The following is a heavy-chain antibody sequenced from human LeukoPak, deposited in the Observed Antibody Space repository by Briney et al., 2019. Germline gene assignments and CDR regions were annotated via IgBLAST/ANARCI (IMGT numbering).Heavy chain of an antibody. J-gene: IGHJ4*02. D-gene: IGHD4-17*01. V-gene: IGHV4-59*01. Sequence: ETLSLTCTVSGGSISSYYWSWVRQPPGKGLEWIGYIYYSGSTNYNPSLKSRVTISVDTSKNQFSLKLSSMTAADTAVYYCARVHGDYLFDYWGQGTLVTVSS. CDR1: GGSISSYY. CDR3: ARVHGDYLFDY. CDR2: IYYSGST.